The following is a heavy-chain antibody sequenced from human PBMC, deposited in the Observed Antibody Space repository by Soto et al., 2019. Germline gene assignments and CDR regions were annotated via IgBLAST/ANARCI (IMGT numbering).Heavy chain of an antibody. CDR2: IIPIFGIA. J-gene: IGHJ6*02. V-gene: IGHV1-69*15. CDR3: AREDRDRETGLVPAAIDCMDV. CDR1: GGTFSRYS. Sequence: KVSCKASGGTFSRYSITWVRQAPGHGLEWIGRIIPIFGIASYAQKFQGRVTITADESTSTAYMELSSLRSDDTAVYYCAREDRDRETGLVPAAIDCMDVWGQGTTVTVSS. D-gene: IGHD2-2*01.